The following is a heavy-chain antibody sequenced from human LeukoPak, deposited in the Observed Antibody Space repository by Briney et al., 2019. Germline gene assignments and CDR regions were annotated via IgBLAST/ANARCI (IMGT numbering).Heavy chain of an antibody. J-gene: IGHJ4*02. CDR3: ARREGSSESFDY. CDR2: INHSGST. CDR1: GVSFSGYY. Sequence: PSETLSLTCAVYGVSFSGYYWSWIRQPPGKGLEWIGEINHSGSTNYNPSLKSRVTISVDMSKNQFSLKLSSVTAADTAVYYCARREGSSESFDYWGQGTLVTVSS. V-gene: IGHV4-34*01. D-gene: IGHD5-24*01.